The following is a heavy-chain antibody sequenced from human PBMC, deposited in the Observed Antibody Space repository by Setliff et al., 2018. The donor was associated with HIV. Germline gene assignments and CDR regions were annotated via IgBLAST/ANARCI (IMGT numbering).Heavy chain of an antibody. D-gene: IGHD1-1*01. J-gene: IGHJ4*02. CDR1: GEPFNGFY. CDR3: ARNSQKGIQPLLLAS. V-gene: IGHV4-34*01. CDR2: INDGGNT. Sequence: SEILSLTCTVSGEPFNGFYWTWIPQTPEKGLQWIGEINDGGNTNDSPSLKSRVTISADTSKNPFSLKVNSVTAADTAVYYCARNSQKGIQPLLLASWGPGTLVTVSS.